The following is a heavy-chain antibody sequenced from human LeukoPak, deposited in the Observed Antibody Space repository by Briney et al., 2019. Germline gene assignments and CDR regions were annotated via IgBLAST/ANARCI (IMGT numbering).Heavy chain of an antibody. CDR2: IYSGGST. CDR1: GFTVISNY. J-gene: IGHJ6*03. D-gene: IGHD1-26*01. CDR3: ARDAVGATTYYYYYYMDV. V-gene: IGHV3-53*01. Sequence: HPGGSLRLSCAASGFTVISNYMSWVRQAPGKGLEWVSVIYSGGSTYYADSVKGRFTISRDNSKNTLYLQMNSLRAEDTAVYYCARDAVGATTYYYYYYMDVWGKGTTVTVSS.